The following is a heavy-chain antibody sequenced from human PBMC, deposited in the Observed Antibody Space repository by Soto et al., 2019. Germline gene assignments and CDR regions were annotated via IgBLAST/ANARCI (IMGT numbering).Heavy chain of an antibody. Sequence: GGSLRLSCAASEFTFSSYGMHWVRQAPGKGLEWVAVVSNDGTNKYYADSVKGRFTISRDNSKKTLYLQMNSLRAEDTAVYYCAKDLFNYYDTSGYRSFDYWGQGTLVTVSS. CDR1: EFTFSSYG. D-gene: IGHD3-22*01. CDR3: AKDLFNYYDTSGYRSFDY. J-gene: IGHJ4*02. V-gene: IGHV3-30*18. CDR2: VSNDGTNK.